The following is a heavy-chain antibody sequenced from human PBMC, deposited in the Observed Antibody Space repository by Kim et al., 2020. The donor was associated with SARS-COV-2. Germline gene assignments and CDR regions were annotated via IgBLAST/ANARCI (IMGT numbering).Heavy chain of an antibody. CDR3: ARSITMVRAKGAFDI. CDR2: IYYSGST. CDR1: GGSISSSSYY. V-gene: IGHV4-39*01. J-gene: IGHJ3*02. D-gene: IGHD3-10*01. Sequence: SETLSLTCTVSGGSISSSSYYWGWIRQPPGKGLEWIGSIYYSGSTYYNPSLKSRVTISVDTSKNQFSLKLSSVTAADTAVYYCARSITMVRAKGAFDIWGQGTMVTVSS.